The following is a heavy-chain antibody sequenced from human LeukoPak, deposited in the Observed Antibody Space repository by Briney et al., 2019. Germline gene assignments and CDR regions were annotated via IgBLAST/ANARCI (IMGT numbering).Heavy chain of an antibody. Sequence: GGALRLSCAASGFTVSSIYMSWVRQAPGKGLEWVSVIYSAGNTYYADSVKGRFTISRDYSKNMLYLQMNSLRADDTAVYYCASGGYGDYVLNYWGQGTLVTVSS. CDR1: GFTVSSIY. V-gene: IGHV3-53*01. CDR2: IYSAGNT. CDR3: ASGGYGDYVLNY. D-gene: IGHD4-17*01. J-gene: IGHJ4*02.